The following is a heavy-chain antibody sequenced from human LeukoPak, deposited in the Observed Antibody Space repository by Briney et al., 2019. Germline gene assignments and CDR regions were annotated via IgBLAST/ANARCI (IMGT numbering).Heavy chain of an antibody. V-gene: IGHV3-53*01. J-gene: IGHJ4*02. Sequence: GGSLRLSCAASGFTVSSNYMSWVRQAPGKVLEWVSVIYSGGSTDYADSVKGRFTISRDNSKNTLNLQMNSLRAEDTAVYYCVKVAAPGSGGRGGYWGQGTLVTVSS. CDR2: IYSGGST. D-gene: IGHD6-13*01. CDR3: VKVAAPGSGGRGGY. CDR1: GFTVSSNY.